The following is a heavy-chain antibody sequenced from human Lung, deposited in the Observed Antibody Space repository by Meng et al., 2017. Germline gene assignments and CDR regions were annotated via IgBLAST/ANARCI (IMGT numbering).Heavy chain of an antibody. CDR3: ARGGDAMGNGHNYFDH. D-gene: IGHD5-24*01. V-gene: IGHV4-30-2*01. CDR1: GGSISNGAFS. CDR2: IYHSGST. Sequence: QLQLQESGSRLVKPSQTLSLTCAVSGGSISNGAFSWTWIRQPPGKGLEWVGHIYHSGSTYSTPSLRNRVTMSFDMSKRQFSLRLTSVTAADTAVYYCARGGDAMGNGHNYFDHWGQGILVTVSS. J-gene: IGHJ4*02.